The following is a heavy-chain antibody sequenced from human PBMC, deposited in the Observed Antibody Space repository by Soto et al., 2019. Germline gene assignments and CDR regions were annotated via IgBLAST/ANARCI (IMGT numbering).Heavy chain of an antibody. Sequence: EVQLLEPGGGLVQPGGSLRLSCAASGFTFSSFFMSWVRQAPGKGLDWVSGIGANGGGTYYADSVKGRFIISRDNSKNTLSLQMNSLRAEDTALYYCARDPNGDYLGAFDFWGQKTMVTVSS. CDR1: GFTFSSFF. V-gene: IGHV3-23*01. CDR2: IGANGGGT. CDR3: ARDPNGDYLGAFDF. J-gene: IGHJ3*01. D-gene: IGHD4-17*01.